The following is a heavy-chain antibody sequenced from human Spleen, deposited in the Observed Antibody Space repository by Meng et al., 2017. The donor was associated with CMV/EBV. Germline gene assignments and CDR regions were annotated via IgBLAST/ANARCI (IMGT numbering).Heavy chain of an antibody. Sequence: ASVKVSCKASGYTFTGYNMHWVRQAPGQGLEWMGWINPNSGDTKYAQKFQGRVTLTSATSISTAYMELSRLKSDDTAVFFCARLFHTTLGTNYYYGMDVWGQGTTVTVSS. CDR1: GYTFTGYN. J-gene: IGHJ6*02. D-gene: IGHD3-3*01. CDR2: INPNSGDT. CDR3: ARLFHTTLGTNYYYGMDV. V-gene: IGHV1-2*02.